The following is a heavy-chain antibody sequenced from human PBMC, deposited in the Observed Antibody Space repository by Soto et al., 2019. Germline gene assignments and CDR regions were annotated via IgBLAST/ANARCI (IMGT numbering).Heavy chain of an antibody. CDR2: FDAEAGKT. D-gene: IGHD1-26*01. V-gene: IGHV1-18*01. CDR3: ARGIVGATTYDY. J-gene: IGHJ4*02. CDR1: GYTFTNYG. Sequence: ASVKVSCKASGYTFTNYGITWVRQAPGKGLEWMGGFDAEAGKTNYAQKFQGRVTMTADTSTSTAYMELRSLRSEDTAVYYCARGIVGATTYDYWGQGTLVTVSS.